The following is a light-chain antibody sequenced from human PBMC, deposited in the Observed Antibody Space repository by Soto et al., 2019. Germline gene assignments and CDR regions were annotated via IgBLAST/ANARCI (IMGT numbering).Light chain of an antibody. Sequence: DIQMPQSPSTLSASVGDRVTITCRASQSISSWFAWYQQKPGKAPKLLIYDAFRLDSGVPSRLSGSGFGTEFTLSIRSLQADGFATYCFQQYNSFTLTYGGGTQVE. CDR2: DAF. V-gene: IGKV1-5*01. CDR1: QSISSW. CDR3: QQYNSFTLT. J-gene: IGKJ4*01.